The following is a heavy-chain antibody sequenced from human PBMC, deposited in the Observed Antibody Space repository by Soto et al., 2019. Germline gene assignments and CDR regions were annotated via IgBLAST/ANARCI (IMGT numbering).Heavy chain of an antibody. J-gene: IGHJ6*02. D-gene: IGHD3-3*01. CDR1: GFTFSSYG. CDR2: IWYDGSNK. CDR3: ARDQVSAIFGVVITPRYYYYGMDV. Sequence: GGSLRLSCAASGFTFSSYGMHWVRQAPGKGLEWVAVIWYDGSNKYYADSVKGRFTISRDNSKNTLYLQMNSLRAEDTAVYYCARDQVSAIFGVVITPRYYYYGMDVWGQGTTVTVSS. V-gene: IGHV3-33*01.